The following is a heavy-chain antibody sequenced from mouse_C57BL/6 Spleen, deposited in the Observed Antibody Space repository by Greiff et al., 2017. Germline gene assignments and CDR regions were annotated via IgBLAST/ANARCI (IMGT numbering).Heavy chain of an antibody. CDR2: IDPNRGGT. J-gene: IGHJ1*03. Sequence: QVQLQQPGAELVKPGASVKLSCKASGYTFTSYWMHWVKQRPGRGLEWIGRIDPNRGGTKYNEKFKSKATLTVDKPSSTAYMQRSSLTSEDSAVYYCARSGGNYGYFDVWGTGTTVTVSS. CDR3: ARSGGNYGYFDV. D-gene: IGHD2-1*01. CDR1: GYTFTSYW. V-gene: IGHV1-72*01.